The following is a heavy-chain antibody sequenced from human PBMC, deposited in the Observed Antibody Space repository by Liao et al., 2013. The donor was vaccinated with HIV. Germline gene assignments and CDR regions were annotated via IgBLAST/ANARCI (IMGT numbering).Heavy chain of an antibody. Sequence: QVQLQESGPGLVKPSETLSLTCTVSGGSISSGVYSWSWIRQPPGKGLEWIGYIYYSGSTYYNPSLKSRVTISVDTSKNQFSLKLSSVTAADTAVYYCARKGYSYVIPYWYFDLWGRGTLVTVSS. CDR1: GGSISSGVYS. V-gene: IGHV4-30-4*07. J-gene: IGHJ2*01. CDR3: ARKGYSYVIPYWYFDL. CDR2: IYYSGST. D-gene: IGHD5-18*01.